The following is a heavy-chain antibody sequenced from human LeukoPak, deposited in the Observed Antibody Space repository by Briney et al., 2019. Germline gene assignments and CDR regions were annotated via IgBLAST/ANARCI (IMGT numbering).Heavy chain of an antibody. Sequence: GASVKVSCKASGYTFTSYDINWVRQATGQGLEWMGWMNPNSGNTGYAQKYRGRVTMTRNTSISTAYMELSSLRSEDTAVYYCARVRSGSRRGYCSGGSCYPFDYWGQGTLVTVSS. CDR2: MNPNSGNT. J-gene: IGHJ4*02. CDR1: GYTFTSYD. D-gene: IGHD2-15*01. CDR3: ARVRSGSRRGYCSGGSCYPFDY. V-gene: IGHV1-8*01.